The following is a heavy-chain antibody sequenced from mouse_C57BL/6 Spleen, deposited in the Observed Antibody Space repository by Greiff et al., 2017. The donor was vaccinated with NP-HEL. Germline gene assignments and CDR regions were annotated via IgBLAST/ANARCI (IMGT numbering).Heavy chain of an antibody. Sequence: EVQLQQSGPELVKPGDSVKISCKASGYSFTGYFMNWVMQSHGKSPEWIGRINPYNGDTFYNQKFKGKATLTVDKSSSTAHMELRSLTSEDSAVYYCARWPDYGSSFYWYFDVWGTGTTVTVSS. V-gene: IGHV1-20*01. CDR1: GYSFTGYF. D-gene: IGHD1-1*01. CDR3: ARWPDYGSSFYWYFDV. J-gene: IGHJ1*03. CDR2: INPYNGDT.